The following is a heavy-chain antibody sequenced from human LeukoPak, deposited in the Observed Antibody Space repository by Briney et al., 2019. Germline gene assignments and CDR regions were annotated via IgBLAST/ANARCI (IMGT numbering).Heavy chain of an antibody. V-gene: IGHV3-23*01. D-gene: IGHD3-22*01. CDR1: GFTFSSYA. Sequence: GGSLRLSCAASGFTFSSYAMSWVRQAPGKGMEWVSAISGSGGSTYYADSVKGRFTISRDNSKNTLYLQMNSLRAEDTAVYYCAKGLKYYYDSSPSPGMYWGQGTLVTVSS. CDR2: ISGSGGST. J-gene: IGHJ4*02. CDR3: AKGLKYYYDSSPSPGMY.